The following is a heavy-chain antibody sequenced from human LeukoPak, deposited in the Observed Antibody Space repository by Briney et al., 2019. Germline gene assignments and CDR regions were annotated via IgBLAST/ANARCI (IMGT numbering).Heavy chain of an antibody. CDR3: ARLSRTVGRDAFDI. CDR2: IYYSGST. D-gene: IGHD4-23*01. CDR1: GGSISSYY. J-gene: IGHJ3*02. V-gene: IGHV4-59*01. Sequence: SETLSLTCTVSGGSISSYYCSWIRQPPGKGLEWIGYIYYSGSTNYNPSLKSPVTISVDTSKNQFSLKLSSAPAADTAVYYCARLSRTVGRDAFDIWGQGTMVTVSS.